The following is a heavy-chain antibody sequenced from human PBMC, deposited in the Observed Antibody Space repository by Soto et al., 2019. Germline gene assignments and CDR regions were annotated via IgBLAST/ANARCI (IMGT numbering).Heavy chain of an antibody. Sequence: QVQLQESGPGLVKPSETLSLTCTVSGGSIKSYYWSWIRQPPGKGLEWIGSIYYSGSTNSNPSLKSQVTMSVDTSKKQFCLKLSAVIAADTAIYYCARYSYGSDYYFDYWGQGTLVTVSS. J-gene: IGHJ4*02. CDR1: GGSIKSYY. V-gene: IGHV4-59*01. CDR2: IYYSGST. D-gene: IGHD3-10*01. CDR3: ARYSYGSDYYFDY.